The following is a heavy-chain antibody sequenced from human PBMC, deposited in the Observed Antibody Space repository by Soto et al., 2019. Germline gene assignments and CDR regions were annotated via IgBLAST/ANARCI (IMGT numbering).Heavy chain of an antibody. D-gene: IGHD3-16*02. Sequence: QVQLVESGGGVVQPGTSLRLSCAASGFTFSSYAMHWVRQAPGKGLEWVAVISYDGSDKYYADSVKGRFTISRDNSKNTLNLQMNSLRADDTAVYYCAKALGELSPESYDYWGQGTLITVSS. CDR1: GFTFSSYA. CDR3: AKALGELSPESYDY. CDR2: ISYDGSDK. V-gene: IGHV3-30*18. J-gene: IGHJ4*02.